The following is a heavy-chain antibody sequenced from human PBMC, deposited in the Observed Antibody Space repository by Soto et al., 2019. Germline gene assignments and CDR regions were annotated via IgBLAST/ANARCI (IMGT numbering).Heavy chain of an antibody. J-gene: IGHJ4*02. CDR2: INHSGST. D-gene: IGHD3-22*01. Sequence: SETLSLICAVYGGSFSGYYWSWIRQPPGKGLEWIGEINHSGSTNYNPSLKSRVTISVDTSKNQFSLKLSSVTAADTAVYYCARAPYYYDSSGRCFDYWGQGTLVTVSS. CDR3: ARAPYYYDSSGRCFDY. CDR1: GGSFSGYY. V-gene: IGHV4-34*01.